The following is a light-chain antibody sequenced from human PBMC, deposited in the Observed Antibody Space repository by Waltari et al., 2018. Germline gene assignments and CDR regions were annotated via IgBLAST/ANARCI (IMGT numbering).Light chain of an antibody. Sequence: QSALTQPASVSGSPGQSITISCTGTSSDVGGFKYVSWYQHHPGKAPKLIIYEVNNRPSGVSDRFSGSTSGNMASLTISGLHAEDEADYFCTSYSTTTTVLFGGGTKVTVL. CDR1: SSDVGGFKY. V-gene: IGLV2-14*01. CDR3: TSYSTTTTVL. J-gene: IGLJ2*01. CDR2: EVN.